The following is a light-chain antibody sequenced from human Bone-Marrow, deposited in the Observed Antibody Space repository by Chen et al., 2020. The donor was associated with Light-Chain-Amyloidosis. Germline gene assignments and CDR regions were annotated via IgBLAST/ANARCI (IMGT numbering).Light chain of an antibody. Sequence: EIVLTQSPATLSLSPGERATLSCRASQSVNSFLGWYQQKPGQAPRLLIYDASNRATGIPARFSGSGSGTDFTLTISSLAPDDFAVYYCQQRRSWPLTFGGGTKVEI. CDR2: DAS. CDR3: QQRRSWPLT. CDR1: QSVNSF. J-gene: IGKJ4*01. V-gene: IGKV3-11*01.